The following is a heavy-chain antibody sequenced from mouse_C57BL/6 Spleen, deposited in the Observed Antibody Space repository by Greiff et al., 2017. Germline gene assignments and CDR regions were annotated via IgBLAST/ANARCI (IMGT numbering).Heavy chain of an antibody. CDR2: INPGSGGT. Sequence: QVQLQQSGAELVKPGTSVKVSCKASGYAFTNYLIEWVKQRPGQGLEWIGVINPGSGGTNYNEKFKGKATLTAYKSSSTAYMQLSSLTSEDSAVYFCAREAAQAADYWGQGTTLTVSS. D-gene: IGHD3-2*02. CDR3: AREAAQAADY. CDR1: GYAFTNYL. V-gene: IGHV1-54*01. J-gene: IGHJ2*01.